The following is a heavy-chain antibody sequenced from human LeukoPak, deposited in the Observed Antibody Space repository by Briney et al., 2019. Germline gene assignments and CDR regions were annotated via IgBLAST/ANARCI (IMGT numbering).Heavy chain of an antibody. CDR2: ISGAGGTT. V-gene: IGHV3-23*01. Sequence: GGSLRLSCAASGFTFTSYAIKWVRQAPGKGLEWVSVISGAGGTTYYADSVKGRFTISRDNSKNTLYLQMNSLRAEDTAVYYCAKGRDYDFWSGYYPFDYWGQGTLVTVSS. CDR3: AKGRDYDFWSGYYPFDY. D-gene: IGHD3-3*01. J-gene: IGHJ4*02. CDR1: GFTFTSYA.